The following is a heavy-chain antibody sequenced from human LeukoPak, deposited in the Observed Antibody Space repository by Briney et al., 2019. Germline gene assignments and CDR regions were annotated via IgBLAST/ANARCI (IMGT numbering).Heavy chain of an antibody. CDR3: ARALGYCSGGSCTRGYNWFDP. CDR2: IYYGGST. Sequence: SETLSLTCTVSGGSIRSSYYYWGWIRQPPGKGLEWIGSIYYGGSTYYNPSLKSRVTISVDTSMNQFSLKLSFVTTADTAVYYCARALGYCSGGSCTRGYNWFDPWGQGTLVTVPS. D-gene: IGHD2-15*01. V-gene: IGHV4-39*01. J-gene: IGHJ5*02. CDR1: GGSIRSSYYY.